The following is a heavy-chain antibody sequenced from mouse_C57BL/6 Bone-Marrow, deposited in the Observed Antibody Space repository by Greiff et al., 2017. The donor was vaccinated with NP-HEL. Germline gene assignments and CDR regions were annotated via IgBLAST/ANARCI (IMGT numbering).Heavy chain of an antibody. CDR3: ARHHYYGSPLWYFDV. CDR2: IYPGSGST. CDR1: GYTFTSYW. Sequence: VQLQQPGAELVKPGASVKMSCKASGYTFTSYWITWVKQRPGQGLEWIGDIYPGSGSTNYNEKFKSKATLTVDTSSSTAYMQLSSLTSEDSAVYYCARHHYYGSPLWYFDVWGTGTTVTVSS. D-gene: IGHD1-1*01. J-gene: IGHJ1*03. V-gene: IGHV1-55*01.